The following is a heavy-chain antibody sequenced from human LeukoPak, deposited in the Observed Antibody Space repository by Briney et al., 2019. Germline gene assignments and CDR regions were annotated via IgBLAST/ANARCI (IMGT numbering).Heavy chain of an antibody. CDR1: GFTFSSYG. D-gene: IGHD2-21*02. CDR3: ARDRVVTAIWAAFDI. V-gene: IGHV3-33*01. CDR2: IWYDGSNK. J-gene: IGHJ3*02. Sequence: GGSLRLSCAASGFTFSSYGMLWVSQAPAKGLEGVAVIWYDGSNKYYADSVKGRFTISRDNSKNTLYLQMNSLRAEDTAVYYCARDRVVTAIWAAFDIWGQGTMVTVSS.